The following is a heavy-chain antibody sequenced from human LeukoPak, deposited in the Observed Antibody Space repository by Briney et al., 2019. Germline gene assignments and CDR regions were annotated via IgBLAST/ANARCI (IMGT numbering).Heavy chain of an antibody. CDR2: ISTSGGTT. J-gene: IGHJ4*02. V-gene: IGHV3-64*01. CDR3: ARANQFSGSGTYYNDF. CDR1: GFTFSSFA. D-gene: IGHD3-10*01. Sequence: PGGSLRLSCAASGFTFSSFAMHWVRQAPGEGLEYVSAISTSGGTTFYANSVKDRFTISRDNSKNTLYLHMGSLRPEDMAVYYCARANQFSGSGTYYNDFWGQGTLVTVSS.